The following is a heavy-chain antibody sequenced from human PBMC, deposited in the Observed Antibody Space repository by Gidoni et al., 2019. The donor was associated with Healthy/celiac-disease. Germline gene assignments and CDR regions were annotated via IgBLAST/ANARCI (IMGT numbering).Heavy chain of an antibody. J-gene: IGHJ5*02. CDR1: GGSISSYY. CDR2: IYTSGST. D-gene: IGHD3-10*01. CDR3: ARDWAYGSGDNWFDP. Sequence: QVQLQESGPGLVKPSETLSLTCTVSGGSISSYYWSWIRQPAGKGLEWIGRIYTSGSTNYNPSLKSRVTMSVDMSKNQFSLKLSSVTAADTAVYYCARDWAYGSGDNWFDPWGQGTLVTVSS. V-gene: IGHV4-4*07.